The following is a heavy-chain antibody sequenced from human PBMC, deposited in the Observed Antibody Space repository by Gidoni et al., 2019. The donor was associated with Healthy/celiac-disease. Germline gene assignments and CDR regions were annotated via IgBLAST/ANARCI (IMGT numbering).Heavy chain of an antibody. CDR2: IYSGGST. Sequence: EVQLVESGGGLIQPGGSLRLSCAASGFTVSSNYMSWVRQAPGKGLEWVSVIYSGGSTYYAASVKGRFTISRDNSKNTLYLQMNSLRAEDTAVYYCAREGLLWFGELKYYYYGMDVWGQGTTVTVSS. CDR1: GFTVSSNY. D-gene: IGHD3-10*01. CDR3: AREGLLWFGELKYYYYGMDV. J-gene: IGHJ6*02. V-gene: IGHV3-53*01.